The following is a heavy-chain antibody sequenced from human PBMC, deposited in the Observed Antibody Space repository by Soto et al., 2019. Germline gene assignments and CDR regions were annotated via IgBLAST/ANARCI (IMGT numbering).Heavy chain of an antibody. CDR1: GFTFSTYE. V-gene: IGHV3-48*03. Sequence: EVQLVESGGGLVQPGGSLRLSCAASGFTFSTYEFNWVRQAPGRGLEWISYISVSGNIIRYADSVKGRFTISRDNAENSLHLHMSSLRVDDTAVYFCVRDPMRASAAADLDYWGQGTQVIVSS. CDR3: VRDPMRASAAADLDY. CDR2: ISVSGNII. D-gene: IGHD6-13*01. J-gene: IGHJ4*02.